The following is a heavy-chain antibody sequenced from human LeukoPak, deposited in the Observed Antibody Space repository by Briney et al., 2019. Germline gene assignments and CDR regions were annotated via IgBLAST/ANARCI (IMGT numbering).Heavy chain of an antibody. CDR3: ARRWQQLPFDY. CDR2: IYYSGST. V-gene: IGHV4-31*03. Sequence: SQTLSLTCTVSGGSISSGGYYWSWNRQHPGKGLEWIGYIYYSGSTYYNPSLKSRVTISVDTSKNQFSLKLSSVTAADTAVYYCARRWQQLPFDYWGQGTLVTVSS. D-gene: IGHD6-13*01. CDR1: GGSISSGGYY. J-gene: IGHJ4*02.